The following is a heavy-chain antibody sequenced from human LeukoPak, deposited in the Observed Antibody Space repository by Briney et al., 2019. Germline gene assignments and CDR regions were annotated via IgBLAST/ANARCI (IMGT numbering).Heavy chain of an antibody. J-gene: IGHJ4*02. Sequence: GESLKISCKGSGYSFTSYWIGWVRQMPGKGLEWMGIIYPGDSDTRYSPSFPGQVTISADKSISTAYLQWSSLKASDTAMYYCARQRRAAAASTKSYYFDYWGQGTLVTVSS. CDR3: ARQRRAAAASTKSYYFDY. CDR1: GYSFTSYW. D-gene: IGHD6-13*01. V-gene: IGHV5-51*01. CDR2: IYPGDSDT.